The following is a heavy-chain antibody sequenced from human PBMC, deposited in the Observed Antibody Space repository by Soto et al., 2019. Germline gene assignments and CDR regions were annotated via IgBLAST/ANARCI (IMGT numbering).Heavy chain of an antibody. V-gene: IGHV1-8*01. CDR3: AREGVRGMDV. CDR2: MNANSANT. CDR1: GYAFTWFN. Sequence: ASVKVSCKASGYAFTWFNIHWVRQATGQGLEWMGWMNANSANTRYAQKFQGRVTMTRNTSISTAYMELSNLRSEDTAVYYCAREGVRGMDVWGQGTTVTVSS. J-gene: IGHJ6*02. D-gene: IGHD3-16*01.